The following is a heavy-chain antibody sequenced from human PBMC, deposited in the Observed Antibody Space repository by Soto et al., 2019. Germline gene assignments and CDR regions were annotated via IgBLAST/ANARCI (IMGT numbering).Heavy chain of an antibody. V-gene: IGHV3-33*01. J-gene: IGHJ4*02. CDR2: IWYDGSQK. CDR1: RFTCSNYG. Sequence: QVQLVESGGGVVQSGRSLRLSCVASRFTCSNYGMHWVRQAPGKGLEWVAIIWYDGSQKYYAESVKGRFTISRDNSKNTLYLQMNSLRAEDTAVYYCVRDRDGYRRTYFDYWGQGALVTVSS. D-gene: IGHD5-12*01. CDR3: VRDRDGYRRTYFDY.